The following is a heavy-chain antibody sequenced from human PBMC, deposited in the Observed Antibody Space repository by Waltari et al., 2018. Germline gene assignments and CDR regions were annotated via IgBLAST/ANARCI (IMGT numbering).Heavy chain of an antibody. J-gene: IGHJ6*02. D-gene: IGHD2-2*02. CDR2: VVYTGKT. V-gene: IGHV4-59*01. Sequence: QVQLQESGPGLVKPSATLALTCTVSGASMSRYYWNWLRQAPGKGLEWIGDVVYTGKTLYKPSLKSRVTILVDTSKNQFSLELNSVTAADTAVYFCARLRREYLYEGLDVWGQGTAVSVSS. CDR1: GASMSRYY. CDR3: ARLRREYLYEGLDV.